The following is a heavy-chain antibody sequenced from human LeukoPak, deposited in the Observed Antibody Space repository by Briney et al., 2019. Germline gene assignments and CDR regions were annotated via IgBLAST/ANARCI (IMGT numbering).Heavy chain of an antibody. CDR2: IRYDGSNK. V-gene: IGHV3-30*02. J-gene: IGHJ4*02. Sequence: GGSLRLSCAASGFTFSSYGMHWVRQAPGKGLEWVAFIRYDGSNKYYADSVKGRFTISRDNSKNTLYLQMNSLRAEDTAVYYCASYERFYGGNSYLPDFDYWGQGTLVTVSS. D-gene: IGHD4-23*01. CDR3: ASYERFYGGNSYLPDFDY. CDR1: GFTFSSYG.